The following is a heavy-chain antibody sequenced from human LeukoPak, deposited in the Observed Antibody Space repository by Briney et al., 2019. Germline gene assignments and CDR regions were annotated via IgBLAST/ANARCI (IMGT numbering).Heavy chain of an antibody. V-gene: IGHV1-69*05. CDR2: IIPTFGTA. D-gene: IGHD1-26*01. J-gene: IGHJ3*02. CDR1: GGTFSSYA. CDR3: ARSPSIVGAGDDAFDI. Sequence: ASVKVSCKASGGTFSSYAISWVRQAPGQGLEWMGRIIPTFGTANYAQKFQGRVTITTDESTSTAYMELSSLRSEDTAVYYCARSPSIVGAGDDAFDIWGQGTMVTVSS.